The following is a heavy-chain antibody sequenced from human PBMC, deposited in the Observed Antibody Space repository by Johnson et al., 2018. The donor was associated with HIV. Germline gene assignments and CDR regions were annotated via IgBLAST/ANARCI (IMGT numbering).Heavy chain of an antibody. V-gene: IGHV3-11*01. CDR1: GFTFSDYY. J-gene: IGHJ3*02. CDR2: ISSSGSTI. Sequence: QVQLVESGGGLVKPGGSLRLSCAASGFTFSDYYMSWIRQAPGKGLEWVSYISSSGSTIYYADSVKGRFTISRDNSKNTLYLQMNSLRVEDTAVYYCAKESSSGWDPISFDIWGQGTMVTVSS. CDR3: AKESSSGWDPISFDI. D-gene: IGHD6-19*01.